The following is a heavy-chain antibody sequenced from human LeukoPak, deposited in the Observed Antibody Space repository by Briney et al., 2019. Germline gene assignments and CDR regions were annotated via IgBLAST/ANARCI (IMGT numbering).Heavy chain of an antibody. J-gene: IGHJ3*02. Sequence: PGGSLRLSCAASGFTFSNYDMHWVRQGTGKGLEWVSAIGTAGDPYYPGSVKGRFTISRENAKNSLYLQMNSLRAGDTAVYYCARSVGKGVFDIWGQGTMVTVSS. CDR1: GFTFSNYD. D-gene: IGHD2-8*01. V-gene: IGHV3-13*05. CDR3: ARSVGKGVFDI. CDR2: IGTAGDP.